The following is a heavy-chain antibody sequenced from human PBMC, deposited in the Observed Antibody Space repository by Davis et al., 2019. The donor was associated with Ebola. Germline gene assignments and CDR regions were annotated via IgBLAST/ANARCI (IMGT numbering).Heavy chain of an antibody. J-gene: IGHJ3*02. CDR3: ARDGYDYVWGRPTENPAFDI. Sequence: ASVKVSCKASGYTFTGYYMHWVRQAPGQGLEWMGWINPNSGGTNYAQKLQGRVTMTTDTSTSTAYMELRSLRSDDTAVYYCARDGYDYVWGRPTENPAFDIWGQGTMVTVSS. CDR1: GYTFTGYY. V-gene: IGHV1-2*02. CDR2: INPNSGGT. D-gene: IGHD3-16*01.